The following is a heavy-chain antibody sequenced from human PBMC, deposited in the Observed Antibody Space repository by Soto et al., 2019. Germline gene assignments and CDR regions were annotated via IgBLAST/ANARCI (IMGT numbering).Heavy chain of an antibody. CDR3: ARDGTYYDFWSGYYTGDYYYGLDV. CDR2: ISAYNGNT. V-gene: IGHV1-18*04. J-gene: IGHJ6*02. Sequence: TSVKVSCKASGYTFTSYGISWVRQAPGQGLEWVGWISAYNGNTNYAQKLQGRVTMTTDTSTGTAYMELRSLRSDDTAVYYCARDGTYYDFWSGYYTGDYYYGLDVWG. CDR1: GYTFTSYG. D-gene: IGHD3-3*01.